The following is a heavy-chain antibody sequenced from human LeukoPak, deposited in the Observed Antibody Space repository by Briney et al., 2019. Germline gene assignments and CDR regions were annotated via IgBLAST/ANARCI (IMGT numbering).Heavy chain of an antibody. CDR1: GGSFSVYY. J-gene: IGHJ4*02. D-gene: IGHD5-24*01. Sequence: SETLSLTCAVYGGSFSVYYWSWIRQPPGKGLEWIGEINHSGSTNYNPSLKSRVTISVDMSKNQFSLKLSSVTAADTAFYYCARVGSHGPLDYWGQGTLVTVSS. CDR3: ARVGSHGPLDY. CDR2: INHSGST. V-gene: IGHV4-34*01.